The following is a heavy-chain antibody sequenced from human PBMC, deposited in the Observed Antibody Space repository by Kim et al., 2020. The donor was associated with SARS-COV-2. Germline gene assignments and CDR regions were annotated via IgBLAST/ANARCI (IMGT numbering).Heavy chain of an antibody. CDR3: ARKGSGAAL. V-gene: IGHV4-39*01. CDR1: GGSISSSSYY. CDR2: IYYSGST. Sequence: SETLSLTCTVSGGSISSSSYYWGWIRQPPGKGLEWIGSIYYSGSTYYNPSLKSRVTISVDTSKNQFSLKLSSVTAADTAVYYCARKGSGAALWGRGTLVTVSS. D-gene: IGHD6-25*01. J-gene: IGHJ2*01.